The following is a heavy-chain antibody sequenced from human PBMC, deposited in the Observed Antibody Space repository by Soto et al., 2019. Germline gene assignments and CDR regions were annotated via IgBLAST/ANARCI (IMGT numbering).Heavy chain of an antibody. D-gene: IGHD4-17*01. J-gene: IGHJ6*03. CDR3: ARTATGTTYDYYSYMDV. CDR2: IKQDGSEK. V-gene: IGHV3-7*01. CDR1: GFTFSTYD. Sequence: GWSLRLSCAASGFTFSTYDMSWVRQAPGKGLEWVANIKQDGSEKYYVDSVKGRFTISRDNAKNSLYLQMNSLRAEDTAVYYCARTATGTTYDYYSYMDVWGKGTTVTVSS.